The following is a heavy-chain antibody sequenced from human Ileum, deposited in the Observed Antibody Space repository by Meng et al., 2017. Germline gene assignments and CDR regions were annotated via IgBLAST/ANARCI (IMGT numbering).Heavy chain of an antibody. V-gene: IGHV4-61*01. CDR3: ARFYGSGTFEVHDY. CDR1: GGFVSSACFY. CDR2: IHYSGSR. Sequence: GPGLGVAWGTLCLPFKGPGGFVSSACFYWSWIRQTPGKGLEWIGLIHYSGSRNYNPSLKSRVTMSVDTSKNQVSLRLTSVTAADTAVYYCARFYGSGTFEVHDYWGQGTLVTVSS. D-gene: IGHD3-10*01. J-gene: IGHJ4*02.